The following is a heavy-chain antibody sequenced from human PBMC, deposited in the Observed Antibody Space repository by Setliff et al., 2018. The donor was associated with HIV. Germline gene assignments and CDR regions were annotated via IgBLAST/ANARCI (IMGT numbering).Heavy chain of an antibody. V-gene: IGHV4-4*07. CDR1: GGSITTYY. CDR3: AREVDNPRDAFDI. J-gene: IGHJ3*02. CDR2: IYPTGST. Sequence: PSETLSLTCTVSGGSITTYYWSWIRQPAGKGLERIGHIYPTGSTDYNPALKSRVTMSIDTSKNQFSLKLSSMTAADTALYYCAREVDNPRDAFDIWAQGTMVTVSS.